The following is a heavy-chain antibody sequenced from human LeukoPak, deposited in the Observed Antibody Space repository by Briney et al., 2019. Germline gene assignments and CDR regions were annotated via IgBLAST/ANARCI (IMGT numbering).Heavy chain of an antibody. CDR2: LYSGGGT. V-gene: IGHV3-66*01. D-gene: IGHD2-8*01. Sequence: GGSLRLSCAASGFTVSSNYMSWVRQAPGKGLEWVSGLYSGGGTYYADSVKGRFDISRDNSKNTLYLQMNSLRAEDTAVYYCARDWVQYDLPRYSDCWGQRALVTVSS. CDR1: GFTVSSNY. CDR3: ARDWVQYDLPRYSDC. J-gene: IGHJ4*02.